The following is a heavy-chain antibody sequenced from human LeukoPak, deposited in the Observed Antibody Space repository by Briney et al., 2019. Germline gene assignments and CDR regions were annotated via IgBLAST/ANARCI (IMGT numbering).Heavy chain of an antibody. D-gene: IGHD3-22*01. Sequence: SVKVSCKASGGTFSSYAISWVRQAPGQGLEWMGRIIPILGIANYAQKFQGRVTITADKSTSTAYMELSSLRSEDTAVYYCARDENYYDSSGHYEDAFDIWGQGTMVTVSS. J-gene: IGHJ3*02. CDR3: ARDENYYDSSGHYEDAFDI. CDR2: IIPILGIA. V-gene: IGHV1-69*04. CDR1: GGTFSSYA.